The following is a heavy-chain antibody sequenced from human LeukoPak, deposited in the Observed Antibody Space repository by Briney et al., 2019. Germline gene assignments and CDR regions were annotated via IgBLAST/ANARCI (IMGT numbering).Heavy chain of an antibody. CDR1: GGTFISNG. Sequence: GASVKVSCKASGGTFISNGIVWVRQAPGQGLEWTGGIIPIFGTIDYAQKFQGRVTVTADESMSTAYMELSSLTSEDTAVYYCARLGYCSSTSCLDYWGQGTLVTVSS. CDR2: IIPIFGTI. V-gene: IGHV1-69*13. CDR3: ARLGYCSSTSCLDY. D-gene: IGHD2-2*01. J-gene: IGHJ4*02.